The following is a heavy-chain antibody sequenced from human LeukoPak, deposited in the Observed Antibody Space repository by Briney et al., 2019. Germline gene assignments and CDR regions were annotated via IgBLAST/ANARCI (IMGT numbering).Heavy chain of an antibody. D-gene: IGHD1-26*01. CDR2: IYYSGST. CDR1: GGSISSYY. V-gene: IGHV4-59*01. J-gene: IGHJ4*02. Sequence: SETLSLTYTVSGGSISSYYWSWIRQPPGKGLEWIGYIYYSGSTNYNPSLKSRVTISVDTSKNQFSLKLSSVTAADTAVYYCARYSGSYGVDYWGQGTLVTVSS. CDR3: ARYSGSYGVDY.